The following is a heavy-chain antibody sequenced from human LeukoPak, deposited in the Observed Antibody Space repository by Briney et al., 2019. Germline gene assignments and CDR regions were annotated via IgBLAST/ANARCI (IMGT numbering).Heavy chain of an antibody. Sequence: PGGSLRLSCAASGFSFSTYSMNWVRQAPGKGLEWVSYIVGSSSTIYYADSVKGRFTISRDNAKNSLYLQMDSLGAEDTAVYYCATDSPETAAFDYWGQGTLVTVSS. V-gene: IGHV3-48*04. CDR3: ATDSPETAAFDY. CDR2: IVGSSSTI. J-gene: IGHJ4*02. CDR1: GFSFSTYS. D-gene: IGHD1-1*01.